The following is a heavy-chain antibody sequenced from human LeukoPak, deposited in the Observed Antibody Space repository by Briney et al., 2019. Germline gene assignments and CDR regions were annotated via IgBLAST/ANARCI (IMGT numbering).Heavy chain of an antibody. CDR3: ARLKITMVRGVTVYYYYMDV. CDR2: IYYSGST. V-gene: IGHV4-39*01. Sequence: SETLSLTCTVSGGSISSSSYYWGWIRQPPGKGLEWIGSIYYSGSTYYNPSLKSRVTISVDTSKNQFSLKLSSVTAADTAVYYCARLKITMVRGVTVYYYYMDVWGKGTTVTISS. CDR1: GGSISSSSYY. J-gene: IGHJ6*03. D-gene: IGHD3-10*01.